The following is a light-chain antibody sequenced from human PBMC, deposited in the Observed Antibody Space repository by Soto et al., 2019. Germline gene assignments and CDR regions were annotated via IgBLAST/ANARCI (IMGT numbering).Light chain of an antibody. CDR3: QLYGTSRT. V-gene: IGKV3-20*01. J-gene: IGKJ1*01. Sequence: IVLTQSPDILSLYPGERATLSCRASQNVSGDFLAWYQQKPGQAPRLLIYIGFTRATGIPDRFSGSGSGTDFALTISRLEPEDFAVYYCQLYGTSRTFGQGTKAEVK. CDR1: QNVSGDF. CDR2: IGF.